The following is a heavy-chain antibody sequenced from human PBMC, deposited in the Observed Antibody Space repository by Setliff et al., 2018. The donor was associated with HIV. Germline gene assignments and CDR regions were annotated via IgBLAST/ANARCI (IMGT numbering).Heavy chain of an antibody. CDR3: ARQAHPRGYYGSAGLFDY. V-gene: IGHV3-23*01. CDR1: GFTFTTYP. J-gene: IGHJ4*02. D-gene: IGHD3-22*01. Sequence: GGSLSLSCVASGFTFTTYPMSWVRQAPGKGLEWVSAISGDGGDTAYADSLKGRFTISRDTSKNTLHLHMNSLRAEDTAVYYCARQAHPRGYYGSAGLFDYWGQGTPVTVSS. CDR2: ISGDGGDT.